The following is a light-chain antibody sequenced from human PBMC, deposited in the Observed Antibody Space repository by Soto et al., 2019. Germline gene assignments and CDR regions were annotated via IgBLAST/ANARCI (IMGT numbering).Light chain of an antibody. CDR2: DAS. CDR3: QQYKSYSLT. J-gene: IGKJ4*01. Sequence: DIQMTQSPSSLSASVGNRVTITCRASQSISTYLNWYQKKPGKAPNLLIYDASRLQSGVPSRFSGSGGGTDFTLSISSVQPDDFGTYYCQQYKSYSLTFGGGTKVDIK. V-gene: IGKV1-39*01. CDR1: QSISTY.